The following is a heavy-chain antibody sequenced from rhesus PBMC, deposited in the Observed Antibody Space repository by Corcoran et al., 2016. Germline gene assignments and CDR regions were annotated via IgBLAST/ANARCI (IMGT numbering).Heavy chain of an antibody. CDR1: GAPFRSYW. CDR2: INGKRGST. Sequence: QVQLQESGPGLVKPSETLSLTCAVSGAPFRSYWWKLIRPPPGKGLEWIGEINGKRGSTNYNPPLKSRVTISKDASKNQFSLKLSSVTAADTAVYYCARDGPPYYGLDSWGQGVVVTVSS. J-gene: IGHJ6*01. CDR3: ARDGPPYYGLDS. V-gene: IGHV4-80*01.